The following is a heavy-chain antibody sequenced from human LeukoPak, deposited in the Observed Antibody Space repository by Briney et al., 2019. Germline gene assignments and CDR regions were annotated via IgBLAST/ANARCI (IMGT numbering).Heavy chain of an antibody. V-gene: IGHV3-33*08. CDR2: IQSDGSKQ. CDR1: GFTFSSYS. D-gene: IGHD5-12*01. CDR3: ARDVDTISHSSQLDP. J-gene: IGHJ5*02. Sequence: GGSLRLSCAASGFTFSSYSMNWVRQTPGKGLEWAAAIQSDGSKQYYGDSVKGRFTISRDSSKNTVYLQMNSLRDEDTAVYYCARDVDTISHSSQLDPWGQGTLVTVSS.